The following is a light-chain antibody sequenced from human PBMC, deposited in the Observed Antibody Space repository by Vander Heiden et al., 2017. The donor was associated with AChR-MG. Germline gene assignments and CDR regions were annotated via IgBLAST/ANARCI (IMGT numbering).Light chain of an antibody. CDR2: GVT. V-gene: IGLV2-8*01. CDR1: SSDAGAYHY. Sequence: QSALTQPPSASGSPGQSVTISCTGTSSDAGAYHYVSWYRQYPGKAPKALLYGVTERPSGVPARFSGSKSGNPASLPVSGLQPEDEADYYCASHAGSTVVFCGGTKLTVL. CDR3: ASHAGSTVV. J-gene: IGLJ2*01.